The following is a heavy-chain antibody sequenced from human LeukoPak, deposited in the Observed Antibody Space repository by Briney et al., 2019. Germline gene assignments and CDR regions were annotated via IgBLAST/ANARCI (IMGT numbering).Heavy chain of an antibody. Sequence: GRSLRLSCAASGFTFSSYGMHWVRQAPGKGLEWAAVIWYDGSNKYYADSVKGRFTISRDNSKNTLYLQMNSLRAEDTAVYYCARDGVGAVRSDAFDIWGQGTMVTVSS. V-gene: IGHV3-33*01. D-gene: IGHD1-26*01. CDR3: ARDGVGAVRSDAFDI. J-gene: IGHJ3*02. CDR1: GFTFSSYG. CDR2: IWYDGSNK.